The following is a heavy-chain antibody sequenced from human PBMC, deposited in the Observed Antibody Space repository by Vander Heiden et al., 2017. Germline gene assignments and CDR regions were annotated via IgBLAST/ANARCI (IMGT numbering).Heavy chain of an antibody. CDR2: VNPASGAT. CDR1: GYTFTGFY. CDR3: ARVRPASGWPFDY. V-gene: IGHV1-2*06. J-gene: IGHJ4*02. D-gene: IGHD6-19*01. Sequence: QVQLVQSGAQVKEPGASVRVSCQASGYTFTGFYLHWVRQAPGQGLEWMGRVNPASGATNDAQTFQGRVTMTRDTSVTTAYMEMTRLSFDDTAMYFCARVRPASGWPFDYWGQGTLVTVSS.